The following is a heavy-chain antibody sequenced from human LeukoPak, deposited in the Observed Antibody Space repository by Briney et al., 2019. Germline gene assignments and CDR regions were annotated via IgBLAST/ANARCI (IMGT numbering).Heavy chain of an antibody. V-gene: IGHV3-48*01. CDR1: GFTFSSYS. J-gene: IGHJ4*02. Sequence: GGSLRLSCAASGFTFSSYSMNWVRQAPGKGLEWVSYISSSSSTIYYADSVKGRFTISRDNAKNSLYLQMNSLRAEDTAVYYCASTRYCSGGICSEGVDYWGQGTLVTVSS. CDR2: ISSSSSTI. CDR3: ASTRYCSGGICSEGVDY. D-gene: IGHD2-15*01.